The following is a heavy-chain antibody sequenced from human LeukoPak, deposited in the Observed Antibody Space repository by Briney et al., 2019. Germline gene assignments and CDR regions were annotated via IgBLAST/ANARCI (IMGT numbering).Heavy chain of an antibody. Sequence: GGSLRLSCATSGFTFSNYAISWVRQAPGKGLEWVSAISGSGGSTYYADSVKGRFTISRDNSKNTLYLQMNSLRAEDTALYYCAKTGGIAAAHWGQGTLVTVSS. CDR1: GFTFSNYA. J-gene: IGHJ4*02. CDR2: ISGSGGST. D-gene: IGHD6-13*01. CDR3: AKTGGIAAAH. V-gene: IGHV3-23*01.